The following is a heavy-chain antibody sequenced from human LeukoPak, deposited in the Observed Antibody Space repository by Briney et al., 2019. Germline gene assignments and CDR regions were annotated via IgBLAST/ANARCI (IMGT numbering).Heavy chain of an antibody. V-gene: IGHV3-48*04. CDR3: PRETPRIVGAFDAFDI. CDR2: ISSSGSTK. D-gene: IGHD1-26*01. J-gene: IGHJ3*02. CDR1: GFTFSRYT. Sequence: GGSLRPSCAASGFTFSRYTMNWVRQAPGKGLEWVSCISSSGSTKYYADSVKGRFTISRDNAKNSLYLQMNSLRVEDTAVYYCPRETPRIVGAFDAFDIWGQGTMVTVSS.